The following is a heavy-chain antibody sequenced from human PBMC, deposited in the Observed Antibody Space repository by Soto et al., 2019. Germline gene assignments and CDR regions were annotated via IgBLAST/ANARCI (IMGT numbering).Heavy chain of an antibody. Sequence: SETLSLTCAVYGGSFSGYYWSWIRQPPGKGLEWIGEINHSGSTNYNPSLRSRVTISVDTSKNQFSLKLSSVTAADTAVYYCASISGYYTGFRPRDYYYYMDVWGKGTTVTVSS. CDR3: ASISGYYTGFRPRDYYYYMDV. CDR2: INHSGST. J-gene: IGHJ6*03. CDR1: GGSFSGYY. D-gene: IGHD3-3*01. V-gene: IGHV4-34*01.